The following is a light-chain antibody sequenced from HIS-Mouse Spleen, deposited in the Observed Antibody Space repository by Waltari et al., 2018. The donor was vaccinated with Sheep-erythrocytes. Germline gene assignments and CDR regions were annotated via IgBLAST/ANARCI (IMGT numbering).Light chain of an antibody. Sequence: AIWMTQSASVLAASTGDRVTISCLMSQGISSYLAWYQQKPGKAPELLIYAASTLQSGVPSRFSGSGSGTDFTLTISCLQSEDFATYYCQQYYSFPFTFGPGTKVDIK. CDR2: AAS. CDR3: QQYYSFPFT. CDR1: QGISSY. J-gene: IGKJ3*01. V-gene: IGKV1D-8*02.